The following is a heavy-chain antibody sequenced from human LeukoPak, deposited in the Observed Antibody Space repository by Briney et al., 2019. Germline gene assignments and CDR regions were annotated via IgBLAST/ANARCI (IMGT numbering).Heavy chain of an antibody. CDR2: IYYSEST. D-gene: IGHD3-3*01. CDR1: GGSISKFY. Sequence: SETLSLTCTVSGGSISKFYWSWIRQPPGKGLEWIGYIYYSESTNYNPSLKSRVTISVDTSKNQFSLKLSSVTAADTAVYYCARGSEGRAIWFDPWGQGTLVTVSS. CDR3: ARGSEGRAIWFDP. V-gene: IGHV4-59*12. J-gene: IGHJ5*02.